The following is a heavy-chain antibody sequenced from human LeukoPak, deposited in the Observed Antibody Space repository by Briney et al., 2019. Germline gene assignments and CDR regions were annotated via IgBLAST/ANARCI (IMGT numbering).Heavy chain of an antibody. CDR3: ARELPPYYFDY. V-gene: IGHV3-53*01. CDR1: GFTFSDYT. Sequence: GGSLRLSCAASGFTFSDYTMNWLRQAPGKGLEWVSVIYSGGSTYYADSVKGRFTISRDNSKNTLYLQMNSLGAEDTAVYYCARELPPYYFDYWGQGTLVTVSS. D-gene: IGHD1-26*01. J-gene: IGHJ4*02. CDR2: IYSGGST.